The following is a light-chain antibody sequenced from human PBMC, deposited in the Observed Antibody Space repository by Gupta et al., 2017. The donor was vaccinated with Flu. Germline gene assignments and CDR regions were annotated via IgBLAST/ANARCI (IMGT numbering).Light chain of an antibody. CDR3: QTWGTGPV. V-gene: IGLV4-69*02. CDR1: SGHSSYA. Sequence: QLVLTQSLSASASLGASVKLTCTLSSGHSSYAIAWHQQQPEKGPRYLMKLNSDGSHSKGDGIPDRFSGSSSGAERYLTISSLQSEDEADYYCQTWGTGPVFGGGTKLTVL. J-gene: IGLJ2*01. CDR2: LNSDGSH.